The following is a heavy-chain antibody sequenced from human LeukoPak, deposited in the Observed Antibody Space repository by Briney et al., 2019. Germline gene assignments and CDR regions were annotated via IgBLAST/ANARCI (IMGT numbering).Heavy chain of an antibody. Sequence: GGSLRLSCVASGFTFSSYSMNWVRQAPGKGLEWVSYISSSGSTIYYADSVKGRFTISRDNAKNSLYLQMNSLRAEDTAVYYCAREVSSSSWYPHTSYYYYMDVWGKGTTVTISS. V-gene: IGHV3-48*04. CDR2: ISSSGSTI. D-gene: IGHD6-13*01. CDR1: GFTFSSYS. CDR3: AREVSSSSWYPHTSYYYYMDV. J-gene: IGHJ6*03.